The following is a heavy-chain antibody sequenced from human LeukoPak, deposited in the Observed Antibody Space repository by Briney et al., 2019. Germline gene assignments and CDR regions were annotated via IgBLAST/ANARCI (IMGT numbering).Heavy chain of an antibody. CDR1: GYSLTNYW. Sequence: GESLKISCKGSGYSLTNYWIDRVRQMPGKGLELMVSIYSGDSDTRYSPSFQGQVTISADKSISTAYLQWSSPKASDTAMYYCARNYYDSSGYYYVALGSFDYWGQGTLVTVSS. J-gene: IGHJ4*02. CDR2: IYSGDSDT. D-gene: IGHD3-22*01. V-gene: IGHV5-51*01. CDR3: ARNYYDSSGYYYVALGSFDY.